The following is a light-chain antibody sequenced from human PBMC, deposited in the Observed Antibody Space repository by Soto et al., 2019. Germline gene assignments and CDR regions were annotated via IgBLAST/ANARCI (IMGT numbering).Light chain of an antibody. J-gene: IGKJ1*01. V-gene: IGKV3-20*01. CDR2: GAS. CDR3: QQYGSSLTWT. CDR1: QSVSSNY. Sequence: DIVLTQSPGTLSLSPGERATLSCRASQSVSSNYLAWYQQKPGQAPRLLIDGASNRATGIPARFSGSGSGTDFTLTISRLEPGDFAVYYCQQYGSSLTWTFGQGTKVDIK.